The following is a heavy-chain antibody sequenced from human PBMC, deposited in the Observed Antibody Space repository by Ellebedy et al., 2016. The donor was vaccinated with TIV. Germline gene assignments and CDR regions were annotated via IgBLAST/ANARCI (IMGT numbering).Heavy chain of an antibody. D-gene: IGHD3-10*01. V-gene: IGHV4-61*01. CDR2: TYYSGST. Sequence: MPSETLSLTCTVSGGSISRGSYYWNWIRQYPGKGLEWIGYTYYSGSTNYNPSLKSRVTISVDTSKNQFSLKLSSVTAADTAVYYCARENTWFGEVYYFDYWGQGTLVTVSS. CDR1: GGSISRGSYY. CDR3: ARENTWFGEVYYFDY. J-gene: IGHJ4*02.